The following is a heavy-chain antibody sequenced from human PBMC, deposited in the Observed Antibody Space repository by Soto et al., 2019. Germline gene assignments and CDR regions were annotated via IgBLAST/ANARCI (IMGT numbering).Heavy chain of an antibody. Sequence: QVQLVQSGAEVKKPGASVEVSCKASGYTFTSYYMHWVRQAPGQGLEWMGIINPSGGSTSYAQKFQGRVTMTRDTSTSTVNRELSSLRSENTAVYYCARDGTYSSSSGWFDPWGQGTLVTVSS. CDR1: GYTFTSYY. CDR3: ARDGTYSSSSGWFDP. D-gene: IGHD6-6*01. J-gene: IGHJ5*02. V-gene: IGHV1-46*03. CDR2: INPSGGST.